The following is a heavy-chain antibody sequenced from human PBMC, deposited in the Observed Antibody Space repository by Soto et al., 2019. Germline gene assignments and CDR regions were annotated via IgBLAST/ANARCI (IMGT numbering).Heavy chain of an antibody. Sequence: ASVKVSCKASGYTFTSYYMHWVRQAPGQGLEWMGIINPSGGSTSYAQKFQGRVTMTRDTSTSTVYMELSSLRSEDTAVYYCAGPSPNGRGYYSAFDIWGQGKMVTVSS. CDR2: INPSGGST. J-gene: IGHJ3*02. CDR3: AGPSPNGRGYYSAFDI. D-gene: IGHD3-22*01. V-gene: IGHV1-46*01. CDR1: GYTFTSYY.